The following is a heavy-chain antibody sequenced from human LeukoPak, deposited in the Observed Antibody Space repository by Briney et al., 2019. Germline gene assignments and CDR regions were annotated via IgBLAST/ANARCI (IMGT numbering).Heavy chain of an antibody. V-gene: IGHV1-8*03. Sequence: GASVKVSCKASGYTFTSYDINWVRQATGQGLEWMGWMNPNSGNTGYAQKFQGRVTITRNTSISTAYMELSCLRSEDTAVYYCARGPRVDIVVVPAALFDYWGQGTLVTVSS. CDR1: GYTFTSYD. CDR2: MNPNSGNT. J-gene: IGHJ4*02. D-gene: IGHD2-2*03. CDR3: ARGPRVDIVVVPAALFDY.